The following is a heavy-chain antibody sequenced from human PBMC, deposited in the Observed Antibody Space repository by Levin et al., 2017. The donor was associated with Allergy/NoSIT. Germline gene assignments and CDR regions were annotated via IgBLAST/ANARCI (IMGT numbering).Heavy chain of an antibody. CDR3: ARLADPIYTPFYYYGVDV. CDR2: INWNGDSS. D-gene: IGHD2-2*02. J-gene: IGHJ6*02. Sequence: SCAASGFTFYDYGMTWVRQAPGKGPEWVSDINWNGDSSGYADSMKGRFTISRDNAKNSLYLQMNSLTAEDSALYYCARLADPIYTPFYYYGVDVWGQGTTVTVSS. CDR1: GFTFYDYG. V-gene: IGHV3-20*04.